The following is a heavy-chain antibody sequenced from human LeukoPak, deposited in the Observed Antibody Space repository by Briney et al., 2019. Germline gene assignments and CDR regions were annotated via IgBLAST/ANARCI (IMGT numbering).Heavy chain of an antibody. V-gene: IGHV2-5*01. D-gene: IGHD3-10*01. J-gene: IGHJ3*02. Sequence: SGPTLVKPTQTLTLTCTLSGFSLSSGEVAVGWIRQPPGKALEWLALFYWNDDKRYSPSLKNRLTITKDTSKTQVVLTMTNMDPVDTATYFCARKGITMVRGVNAFAIWGQGTMVTVSS. CDR1: GFSLSSGEVA. CDR2: FYWNDDK. CDR3: ARKGITMVRGVNAFAI.